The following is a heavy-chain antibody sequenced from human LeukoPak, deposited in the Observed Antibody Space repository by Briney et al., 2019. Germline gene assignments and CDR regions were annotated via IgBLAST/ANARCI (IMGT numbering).Heavy chain of an antibody. Sequence: GGSLRLSCAATGFTFSSYSMIWVRQAPGKGLEWVSYISSSSSTIYYADSVKGRFTISRDNAKNSLYLQMNSLRAEDTAVYYCARDPAVAYGDYTDWFDPWGQGTLVTVSS. CDR3: ARDPAVAYGDYTDWFDP. CDR1: GFTFSSYS. D-gene: IGHD4-17*01. J-gene: IGHJ5*02. V-gene: IGHV3-48*04. CDR2: ISSSSSTI.